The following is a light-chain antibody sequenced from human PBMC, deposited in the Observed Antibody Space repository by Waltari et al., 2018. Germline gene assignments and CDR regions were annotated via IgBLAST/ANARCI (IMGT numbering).Light chain of an antibody. CDR3: QHYDKLLLT. V-gene: IGKV1-33*01. CDR1: QDIANY. Sequence: DIQMTQSPSSLAASVGDRVTISCQASQDIANYLNWYQQKPGQAPKLLIYLASNLETGVPSKFSGSVSWAYFTFTISSLQPEDIATYYCQHYDKLLLTFGGGTKVEIK. J-gene: IGKJ4*01. CDR2: LAS.